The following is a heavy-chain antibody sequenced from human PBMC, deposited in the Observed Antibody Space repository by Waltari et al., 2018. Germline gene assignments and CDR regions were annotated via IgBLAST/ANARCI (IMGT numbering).Heavy chain of an antibody. CDR1: GFTFNTYW. J-gene: IGHJ4*02. V-gene: IGHV3-74*01. CDR2: TNSDGSST. CDR3: ASETFDY. Sequence: EVQLVESGGALVQPGGSLRLSCAAAGFTFNTYWMHWVSQAPGKGLVGVSRTNSDGSSTTYADSVKGRFTISRDNAKNTVYLQMNSLRAEDTAVYYCASETFDYWGQGTLVTVSS.